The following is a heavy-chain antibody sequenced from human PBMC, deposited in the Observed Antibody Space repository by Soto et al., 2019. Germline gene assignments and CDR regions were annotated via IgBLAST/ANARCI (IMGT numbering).Heavy chain of an antibody. CDR2: IKSKTDGGTT. CDR1: GFTFSNAW. D-gene: IGHD4-17*01. Sequence: EVQLVESGGGLVKPGGSLRLSCAASGFTFSNAWMSWVRQAPGKGLEWVGRIKSKTDGGTTDYPAPAKGRFTISRDDSSNTLYLQMNGLKTEDTAVYYCSTDGDQRRPYYYDAMDVWGQGTTVTVSS. J-gene: IGHJ6*02. CDR3: STDGDQRRPYYYDAMDV. V-gene: IGHV3-15*01.